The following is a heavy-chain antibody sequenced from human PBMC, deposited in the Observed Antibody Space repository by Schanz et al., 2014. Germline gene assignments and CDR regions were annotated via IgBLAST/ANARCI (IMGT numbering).Heavy chain of an antibody. CDR1: GFTFSSYA. D-gene: IGHD2-21*01. J-gene: IGHJ3*01. V-gene: IGHV3-23*01. CDR2: LYINAGST. Sequence: EVQLLESGGGLVQPGGSLRLSCAASGFTFSSYAMSWVRQAPGKGLEWISSLYINAGSTRYADSVKGRFFISRDSSKNTLFLQMNSLRADDTAIYFCARDEGRDGYNLAFDVWGQGTLVTVSS. CDR3: ARDEGRDGYNLAFDV.